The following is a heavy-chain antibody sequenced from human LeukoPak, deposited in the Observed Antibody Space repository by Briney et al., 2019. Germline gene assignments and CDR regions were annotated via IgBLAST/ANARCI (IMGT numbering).Heavy chain of an antibody. CDR1: GFTVSSNY. D-gene: IGHD3-22*01. Sequence: PGGSLRLSCAASGFTVSSNYMGWVRQAPGKGLEWVSVIYSGGSTYYADSVKGRFTISRDNSKNTLYLQMNSLRAEDTAVYYCARVRDTYYYDSSGAGFPDAFDIWGQGTMVTVSS. CDR3: ARVRDTYYYDSSGAGFPDAFDI. J-gene: IGHJ3*02. V-gene: IGHV3-53*01. CDR2: IYSGGST.